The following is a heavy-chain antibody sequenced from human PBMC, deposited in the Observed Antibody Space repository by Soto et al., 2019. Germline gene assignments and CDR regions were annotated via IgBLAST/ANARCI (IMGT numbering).Heavy chain of an antibody. CDR1: GGSISSGGYY. CDR3: VRDYYGSGTPYHGMHG. CDR2: IYYSGST. J-gene: IGHJ6*02. V-gene: IGHV4-31*03. D-gene: IGHD3-10*01. Sequence: QVQLRESGPGLVKPSQTLSLTCTVSGGSISSGGYYWSWIRQHPGKGLEWIGYIYYSGSTYYNPSLKSRVTLSVDTSKNQFSPKVRSVTAADTAVDFCVRDYYGSGTPYHGMHGWGQGTTVTVSS.